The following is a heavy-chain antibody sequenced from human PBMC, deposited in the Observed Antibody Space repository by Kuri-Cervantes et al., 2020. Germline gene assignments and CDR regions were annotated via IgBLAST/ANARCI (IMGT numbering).Heavy chain of an antibody. V-gene: IGHV1-46*01. D-gene: IGHD6-6*01. CDR3: AREGAGISSSSSMDV. J-gene: IGHJ6*03. CDR1: GYTFTSYA. Sequence: ASVKVSCKASGYTFTSYAMNWVRQAPGQGLEWMGIINPSGGSTSYAQKFQGRVTMTRDTSTSTVYMELSSLRSEDTAVYYCAREGAGISSSSSMDVWGKGTTVTVSS. CDR2: INPSGGST.